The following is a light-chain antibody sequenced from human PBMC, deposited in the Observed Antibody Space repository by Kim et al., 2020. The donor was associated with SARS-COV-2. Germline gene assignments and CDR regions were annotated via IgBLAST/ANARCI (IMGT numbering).Light chain of an antibody. J-gene: IGKJ4*01. CDR2: LGS. Sequence: EPASISCRSSQSLLDSNGYTYLDWYLQKPGQSPQLLIYLGSNRASGVPDRFSGSGSGTDFTLEISRVEAEDVGIYYCMQALQTPLTFGVGTKVDIK. CDR1: QSLLDSNGYTY. V-gene: IGKV2-28*01. CDR3: MQALQTPLT.